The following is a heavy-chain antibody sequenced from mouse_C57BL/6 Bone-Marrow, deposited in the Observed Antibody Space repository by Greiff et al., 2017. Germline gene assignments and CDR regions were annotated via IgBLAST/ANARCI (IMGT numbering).Heavy chain of an antibody. CDR2: IYPGSGST. J-gene: IGHJ1*03. D-gene: IGHD1-1*01. CDR3: ASQEGAVDWYFDV. CDR1: GYTFTSYW. Sequence: VQLQQSGAELVKPGASVKMSCKASGYTFTSYWITWVKQRPGQGLEWIGDIYPGSGSTNYNEKFKSKATLTVDTSSSTAYMQLSSLTSEDSAVYYCASQEGAVDWYFDVWDTGTTVTVSS. V-gene: IGHV1-55*01.